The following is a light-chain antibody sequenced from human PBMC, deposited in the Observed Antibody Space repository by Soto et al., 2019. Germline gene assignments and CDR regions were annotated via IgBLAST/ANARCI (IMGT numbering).Light chain of an antibody. CDR3: SSYTSSSAPWV. CDR1: TSDVGSYNY. CDR2: EVS. V-gene: IGLV2-14*01. Sequence: QSVLTQPASVSGSPGLSITISCTGTTSDVGSYNYVSWYQQHPGKAPKLMIYEVSKRPSGVSNRFSGSKSGNTASLTISGLQAEDEADYYCSSYTSSSAPWVFGGGTQLTVL. J-gene: IGLJ3*02.